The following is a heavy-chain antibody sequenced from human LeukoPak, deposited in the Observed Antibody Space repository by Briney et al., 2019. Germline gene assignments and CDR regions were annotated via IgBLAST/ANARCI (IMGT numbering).Heavy chain of an antibody. CDR3: ARGSPQEYDVLTGFFDF. V-gene: IGHV1-18*01. CDR2: ISTYNGNT. D-gene: IGHD3-9*01. J-gene: IGHJ4*02. Sequence: ASVKVSCKASGYTFTIYGINWVRQAPGQGLEWMGWISTYNGNTNYAQKLQGRVTMTTDTSTSTAYMELRSLRSDDTAVYYCARGSPQEYDVLTGFFDFWGRGTLVTVSS. CDR1: GYTFTIYG.